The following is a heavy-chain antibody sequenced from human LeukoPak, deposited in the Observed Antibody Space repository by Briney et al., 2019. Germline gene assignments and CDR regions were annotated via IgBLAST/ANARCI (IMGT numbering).Heavy chain of an antibody. Sequence: SVKVSCKASGGTFSSYAISWVRQAPGQGLEWMGRIIPIFGTANYAQKFQGRVTITTDESTSTAYMELSSLRSEDTAVYYCARDRTAPTTLWFDPWGQGTLVTVSS. CDR1: GGTFSSYA. V-gene: IGHV1-69*05. J-gene: IGHJ5*02. CDR3: ARDRTAPTTLWFDP. D-gene: IGHD4-11*01. CDR2: IIPIFGTA.